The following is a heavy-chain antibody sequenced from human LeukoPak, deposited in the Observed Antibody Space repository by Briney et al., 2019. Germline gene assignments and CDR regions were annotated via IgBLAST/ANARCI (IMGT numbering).Heavy chain of an antibody. J-gene: IGHJ6*03. CDR2: IYTSGST. CDR3: ARFEGMGYYYYYMDV. CDR1: GGSISSGSYY. D-gene: IGHD3-10*01. Sequence: PSETLSLTCTVSGGSISSGSYYWSWIRQPAGKGLEWIGRIYTSGSTNYNPSLKSRVTISVDTSKNQFSLKLSSVTAADTAVYYCARFEGMGYYYYYMDVWGKGTTVTVSS. V-gene: IGHV4-61*02.